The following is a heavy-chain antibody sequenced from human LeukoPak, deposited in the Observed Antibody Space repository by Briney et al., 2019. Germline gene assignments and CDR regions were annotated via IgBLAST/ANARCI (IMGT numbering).Heavy chain of an antibody. CDR3: AKVAIFGVVIIPSYYYYYMDV. V-gene: IGHV3-21*01. CDR1: GFTFSSYS. Sequence: GGSLRLSCAASGFTFSSYSMNWLRQAPGKGLEWVSSISSSSSYIYYADSVKGRFTISRDNSKNTLYLQMNSLRAEDTAVYYCAKVAIFGVVIIPSYYYYYMDVWGKGTTVTVSS. J-gene: IGHJ6*03. D-gene: IGHD3-3*01. CDR2: ISSSSSYI.